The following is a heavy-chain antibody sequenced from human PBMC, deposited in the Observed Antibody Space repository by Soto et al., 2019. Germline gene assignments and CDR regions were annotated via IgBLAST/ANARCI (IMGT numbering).Heavy chain of an antibody. CDR3: AREGDGTTGYYQDY. D-gene: IGHD3-22*01. Sequence: SGFTFSNYYMHWVRQAPGKGLVWVSRVNSDESSTSYADSVKGRFTISRDNAKKTLYLQMNSLRAEDTAVYYCAREGDGTTGYYQDYWGHGTLVTVSS. V-gene: IGHV3-74*01. CDR2: VNSDESST. CDR1: GFTFSNYY. J-gene: IGHJ4*01.